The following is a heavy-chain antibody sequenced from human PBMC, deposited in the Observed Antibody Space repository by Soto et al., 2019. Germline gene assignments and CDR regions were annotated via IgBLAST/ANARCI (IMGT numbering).Heavy chain of an antibody. J-gene: IGHJ4*02. CDR1: GFTFGDHV. V-gene: IGHV3-49*04. Sequence: PGGSLRLSCTVSGFTFGDHVLSWVRQAPGKGLEWIGFIRSKANGGTTQIAASVKGRFSISRDDSKSIAYLQLNSLQTEDTAVYYGARTVTTAGVSFDSCGQGILVTVSS. CDR3: ARTVTTAGVSFDS. D-gene: IGHD4-17*01. CDR2: IRSKANGGTT.